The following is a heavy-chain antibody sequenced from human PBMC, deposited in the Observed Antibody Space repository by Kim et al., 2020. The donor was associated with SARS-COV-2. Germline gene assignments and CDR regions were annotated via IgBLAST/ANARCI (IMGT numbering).Heavy chain of an antibody. J-gene: IGHJ6*03. CDR2: SYYSGTT. D-gene: IGHD1-26*01. Sequence: SETLSLTCSVSGGSISGSIYYWGWIRQPPEKGLEWIGSSYYSGTTYYNSSLKSRVTIYVDTSKNQLSLKLNSVTAADTAVYYCARHQPVYSGGYMDHWGQGTTVTVSS. CDR3: ARHQPVYSGGYMDH. V-gene: IGHV4-39*01. CDR1: GGSISGSIYY.